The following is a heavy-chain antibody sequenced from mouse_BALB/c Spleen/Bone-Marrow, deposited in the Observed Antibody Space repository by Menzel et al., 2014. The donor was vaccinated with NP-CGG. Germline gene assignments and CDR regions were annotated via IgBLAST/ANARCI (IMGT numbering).Heavy chain of an antibody. V-gene: IGHV5-12-2*01. J-gene: IGHJ2*01. CDR3: TRHGGGPDYFDH. Sequence: EVQGVESGGVLAQPGGSLRLSCAASGFTFSSYAMSWVRQTPEKRLEWVAYITIGGGGSYYPDTVKGRFAISRDNAENTLYLQMSSLKSEDTAIYYCTRHGGGPDYFDHWGQGTTLIVSS. CDR1: GFTFSSYA. CDR2: ITIGGGGS.